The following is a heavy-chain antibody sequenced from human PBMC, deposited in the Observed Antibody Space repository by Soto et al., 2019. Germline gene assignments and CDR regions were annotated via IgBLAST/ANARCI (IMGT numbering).Heavy chain of an antibody. CDR3: GPLGNFGVVMGH. Sequence: GESLKISCAASGFTFSSYWMHWVRQAPGKGLVWVSRINRDGIGTSYAESVKGRFTISRDNAKNTLYLQMDSLRAEDTAVYYCGPLGNFGVVMGHWGQGTLVTVS. CDR2: INRDGIGT. V-gene: IGHV3-74*01. J-gene: IGHJ4*02. CDR1: GFTFSSYW. D-gene: IGHD3-3*01.